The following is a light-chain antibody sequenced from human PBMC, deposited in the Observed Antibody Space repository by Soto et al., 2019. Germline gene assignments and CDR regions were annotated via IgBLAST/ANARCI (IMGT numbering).Light chain of an antibody. Sequence: EIVLTQSPGTLSLSPGERATLSCRASQSVSSSYLAWYQQKPGQAPRLLIYGASSRATGIPDRFSGSGSGTDFTLTISRLEPEDFAVDYCQQYGSSPPITFCQGTRLEIK. CDR2: GAS. CDR1: QSVSSSY. CDR3: QQYGSSPPIT. V-gene: IGKV3-20*01. J-gene: IGKJ5*01.